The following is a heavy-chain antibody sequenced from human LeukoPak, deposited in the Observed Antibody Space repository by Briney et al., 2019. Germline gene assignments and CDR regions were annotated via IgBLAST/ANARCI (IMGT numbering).Heavy chain of an antibody. D-gene: IGHD3-22*01. J-gene: IGHJ4*02. Sequence: ASVKASCKASGYTFTSYDINWVRQATGQGLEWMGWINPNSGGTNYAQKFQGRVTMTRDTSISTAYMELSRLRSDDTAVYYCARGTPRYYGAGRLIDYWGQGTLVTVSS. CDR3: ARGTPRYYGAGRLIDY. V-gene: IGHV1-2*02. CDR1: GYTFTSYD. CDR2: INPNSGGT.